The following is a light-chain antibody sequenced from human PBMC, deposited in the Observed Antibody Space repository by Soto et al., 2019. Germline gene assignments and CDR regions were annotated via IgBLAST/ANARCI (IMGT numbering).Light chain of an antibody. Sequence: QSVLTQPASVSGSPGQSITISCTGTSSDVGGYNYVSWYQQHPGKAPKFMIYDVSNRPSGVSNRFSGSKSGNTASLTISGLQAEDEADYYCSSYTSSSTLDVFGTGTNVTVL. V-gene: IGLV2-14*01. CDR2: DVS. CDR1: SSDVGGYNY. CDR3: SSYTSSSTLDV. J-gene: IGLJ1*01.